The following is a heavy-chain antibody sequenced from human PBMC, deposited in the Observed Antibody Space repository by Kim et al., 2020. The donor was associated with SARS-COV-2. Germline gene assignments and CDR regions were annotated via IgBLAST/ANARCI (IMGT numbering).Heavy chain of an antibody. CDR2: INHSGST. D-gene: IGHD3-16*01. J-gene: IGHJ4*02. CDR3: ARVRGRGDY. V-gene: IGHV4-34*01. CDR1: GGSFSGYY. Sequence: SETLSLTCAVYGGSFSGYYWSWIRQPPGKGLEWIGEINHSGSTNYNPSLKSRVTISVDTSKNQFSLKLSSVTAADTAVYYCARVRGRGDYWGQGTLVTVSS.